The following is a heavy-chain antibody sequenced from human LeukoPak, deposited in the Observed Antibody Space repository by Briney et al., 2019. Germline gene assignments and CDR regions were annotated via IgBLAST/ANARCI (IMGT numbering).Heavy chain of an antibody. CDR2: INPNSGGT. J-gene: IGHJ4*02. CDR1: GYTFTSYY. V-gene: IGHV1-2*02. Sequence: ASVKVSCKASGYTFTSYYMHWVRQAPGQGLEWMGWINPNSGGTNYAQKFQGRVTMTRDTSISTAYMELSGLRSDDTAVYYCARENYYYDSSGYYRYFDYWGQGTLVTVSS. D-gene: IGHD3-22*01. CDR3: ARENYYYDSSGYYRYFDY.